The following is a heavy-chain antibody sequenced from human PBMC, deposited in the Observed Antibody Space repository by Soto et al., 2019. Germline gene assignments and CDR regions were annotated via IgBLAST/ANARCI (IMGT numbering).Heavy chain of an antibody. CDR2: IYYSGST. D-gene: IGHD5-18*01. Sequence: SETLSLTCTVSGGSINSGGYYWSWIRQHPGKGLEWIGYIYYSGSTYYNPSLKSRVAISVDTSKNQFSLRLSSVTAADTAVYYCARDESGYSYVTYWGQGALVTV. J-gene: IGHJ4*02. CDR1: GGSINSGGYY. V-gene: IGHV4-31*03. CDR3: ARDESGYSYVTY.